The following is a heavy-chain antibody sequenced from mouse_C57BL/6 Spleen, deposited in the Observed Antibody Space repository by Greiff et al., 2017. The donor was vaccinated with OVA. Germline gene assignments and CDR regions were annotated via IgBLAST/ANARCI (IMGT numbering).Heavy chain of an antibody. CDR2: ISNLAYSI. J-gene: IGHJ4*01. V-gene: IGHV5-15*01. Sequence: EVQGVESGGGLVQPGGSLKLSCAASGFTFSDYGMAWVRQAPRKGPEWVAFISNLAYSIYYADTVTGRFTISRENAKNTLYLEMSSLRSEDTAMYYCARGEKDYYAMDYWGQGTSVTVSS. CDR1: GFTFSDYG. CDR3: ARGEKDYYAMDY.